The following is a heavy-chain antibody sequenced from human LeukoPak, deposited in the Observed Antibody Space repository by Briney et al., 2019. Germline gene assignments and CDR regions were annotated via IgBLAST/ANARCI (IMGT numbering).Heavy chain of an antibody. CDR1: GYTFTGYY. V-gene: IGHV1-2*02. Sequence: ASVKVCCKASGYTFTGYYMHWVRQAPGQGLEWMGWINPNSGGTNYAQKFQGRVTMTRDTSISTAYMELSRLRSDDTAVYYCARDGGLWFGPNAFDIWGQGTMVTVSS. CDR3: ARDGGLWFGPNAFDI. D-gene: IGHD3-10*01. J-gene: IGHJ3*02. CDR2: INPNSGGT.